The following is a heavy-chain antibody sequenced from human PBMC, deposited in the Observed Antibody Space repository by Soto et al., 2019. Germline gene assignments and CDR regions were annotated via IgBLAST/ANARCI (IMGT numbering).Heavy chain of an antibody. CDR1: GGSISSYY. D-gene: IGHD2-2*01. CDR2: IYYSGSA. J-gene: IGHJ5*02. Sequence: PSETLSLTCTVSGGSISSYYWSWIRQPPGKGLEWIGCIYYSGSANYNPSLKSRVTMSVDTSKNQLSLKLSSVTAADTAVYYCARLHCNSPNCVPLDPWGQGTLVTVS. CDR3: ARLHCNSPNCVPLDP. V-gene: IGHV4-59*08.